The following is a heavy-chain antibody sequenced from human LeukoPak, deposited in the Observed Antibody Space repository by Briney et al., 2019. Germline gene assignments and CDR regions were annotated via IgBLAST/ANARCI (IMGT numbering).Heavy chain of an antibody. CDR2: IIPIFGTA. D-gene: IGHD1-20*01. V-gene: IGHV1-69*05. CDR3: ATEPEYNWNGYADY. Sequence: SVKVSCTASGGTFSSYAISWVRQAPGQGLGWMGGIIPIFGTANYAQKLQGRVTITRDTSASTAYMELSSLRYEDTAVYYCATEPEYNWNGYADYWGQGTLVTVSS. J-gene: IGHJ4*02. CDR1: GGTFSSYA.